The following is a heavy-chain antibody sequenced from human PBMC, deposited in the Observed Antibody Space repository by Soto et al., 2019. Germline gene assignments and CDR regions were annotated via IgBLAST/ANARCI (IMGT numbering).Heavy chain of an antibody. CDR2: IGTAGDT. D-gene: IGHD2-15*01. Sequence: EVQLVESGGGLVQPGGSLRLSCAASGFTFSSYDMHWVRQATGKGLEWVSAIGTAGDTYYPGSVKGRFTISRENAKNSVYLQMNSLRAEDTAVYYCARGVRGYCSGGSCPWAHGMDVWGQGTTVTVSS. V-gene: IGHV3-13*01. CDR1: GFTFSSYD. J-gene: IGHJ6*02. CDR3: ARGVRGYCSGGSCPWAHGMDV.